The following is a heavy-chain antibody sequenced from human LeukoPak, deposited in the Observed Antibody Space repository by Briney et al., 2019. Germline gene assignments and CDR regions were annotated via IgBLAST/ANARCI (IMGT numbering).Heavy chain of an antibody. CDR1: GFTVSSNY. J-gene: IGHJ4*02. CDR3: ARGTWEGPVDY. V-gene: IGHV3-21*01. CDR2: ISSSSSSYI. D-gene: IGHD1-26*01. Sequence: PGGSLRLSCAASGFTVSSNYMSWVRQAPGKGLEWVSSISSSSSSYIYYADSVKGRFTISRDNAKNSLYLQMNSLRAEDTAVYYCARGTWEGPVDYWGQGTLVTVSS.